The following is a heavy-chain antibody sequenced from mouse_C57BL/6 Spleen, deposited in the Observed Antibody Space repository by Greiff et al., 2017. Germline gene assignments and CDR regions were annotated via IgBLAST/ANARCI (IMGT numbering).Heavy chain of an antibody. V-gene: IGHV5-12*01. Sequence: EVKVEESGGGLVQPGGSLKLSCAASGFTFSDYYMYWVRQTPEKRLEWVAYISNGGGSTYYPDTIKGRFTISRDNAKNTQYLQMSRQKSEDTAMYYCARGDYGAWFANWGQGTLVTVSA. CDR2: ISNGGGST. D-gene: IGHD2-4*01. J-gene: IGHJ3*01. CDR3: ARGDYGAWFAN. CDR1: GFTFSDYY.